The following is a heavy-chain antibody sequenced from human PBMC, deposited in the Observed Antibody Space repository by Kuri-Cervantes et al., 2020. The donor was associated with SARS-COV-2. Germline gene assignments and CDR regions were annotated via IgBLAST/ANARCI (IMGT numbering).Heavy chain of an antibody. CDR3: ARGTANYYYMDV. V-gene: IGHV3-7*04. CDR2: INQDGSEN. J-gene: IGHJ6*03. Sequence: GESLKISCAASAFTFSTYWMTWVRQAPGKGLECVANINQDGSENYYVDSVKGRFTISRDNAKNSLYLQMNSLRAEDTAVYYCARGTANYYYMDVWGKGTTVTVSS. CDR1: AFTFSTYW.